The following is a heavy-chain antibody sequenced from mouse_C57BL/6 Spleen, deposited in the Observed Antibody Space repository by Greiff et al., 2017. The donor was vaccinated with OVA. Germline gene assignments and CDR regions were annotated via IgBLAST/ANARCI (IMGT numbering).Heavy chain of an antibody. V-gene: IGHV1-82*01. J-gene: IGHJ2*01. CDR3: ARSPPYGSSSYYLDY. D-gene: IGHD1-1*01. CDR2: IYPGDGDT. Sequence: QVQLQQSGPELVKPGASVKISCKASGYAFSSSWMNWVKQRPGKGLEWIGRIYPGDGDTNYNGKFKGKATLTADKSSSTAYMQLSSLTSEDSAVYFCARSPPYGSSSYYLDYWGQGTTLTVSS. CDR1: GYAFSSSW.